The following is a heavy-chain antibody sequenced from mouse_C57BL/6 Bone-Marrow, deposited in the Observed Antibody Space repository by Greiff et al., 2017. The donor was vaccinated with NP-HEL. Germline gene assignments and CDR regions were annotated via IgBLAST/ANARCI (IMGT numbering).Heavy chain of an antibody. J-gene: IGHJ2*01. CDR1: GFTFSSYG. Sequence: VQLKESGGDLVKPGGSLKLSCAASGFTFSSYGMSWVRQTPDKRLEWVATISSGGSYTYYPDSVKGRFTISRDNAKNTLYLQMSSLKSEDTAMYYCARQNWDEDYWGQGTTLTVSS. CDR2: ISSGGSYT. CDR3: ARQNWDEDY. D-gene: IGHD4-1*01. V-gene: IGHV5-6*01.